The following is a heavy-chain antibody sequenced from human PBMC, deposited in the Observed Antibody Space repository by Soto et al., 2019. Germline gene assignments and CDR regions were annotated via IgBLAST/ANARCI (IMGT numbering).Heavy chain of an antibody. D-gene: IGHD6-25*01. CDR3: TSHIAAVNDY. V-gene: IGHV3-73*01. J-gene: IGHJ4*02. CDR2: IRSKANSYAT. Sequence: PGGSLRLSCAASGFTFSGSARHWVRQASGKGLEWVGRIRSKANSYATAYAASVKGRFTISRDDSKNTAYLQMNSLKTEDTAVYYCTSHIAAVNDYWGQGTLVTVSS. CDR1: GFTFSGSA.